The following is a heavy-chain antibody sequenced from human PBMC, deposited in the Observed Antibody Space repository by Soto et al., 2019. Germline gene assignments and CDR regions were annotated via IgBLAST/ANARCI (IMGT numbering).Heavy chain of an antibody. CDR3: AREGGRAGSDY. Sequence: PSETLSLTCTVSGGSMSSYYWSWIRQPPGKGLEWIGYIYYRGSTTYNPSLKSRLTISIDTSKNQFSLKLSSVTAADTAVYYCAREGGRAGSDYWGQGTLVTVSS. CDR2: IYYRGST. D-gene: IGHD2-15*01. J-gene: IGHJ4*02. CDR1: GGSMSSYY. V-gene: IGHV4-59*01.